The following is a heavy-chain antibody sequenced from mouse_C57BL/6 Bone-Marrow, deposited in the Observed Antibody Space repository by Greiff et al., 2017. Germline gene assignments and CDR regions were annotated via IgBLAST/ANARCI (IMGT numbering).Heavy chain of an antibody. CDR1: GYTFTDYE. Sequence: ESGAELVRPGASVTLSCKASGYTFTDYEMHWVKQTPVHGLEWIGAIDPETGGTAYNQKFKGKAILTADKSSSTAYMELRSLTSEDSAVYYCTREGWLLRWFAYWGQGTLVTVSA. CDR2: IDPETGGT. J-gene: IGHJ3*01. V-gene: IGHV1-15*01. CDR3: TREGWLLRWFAY. D-gene: IGHD2-3*01.